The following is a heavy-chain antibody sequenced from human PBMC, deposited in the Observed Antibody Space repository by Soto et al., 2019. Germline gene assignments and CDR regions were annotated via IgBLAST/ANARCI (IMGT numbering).Heavy chain of an antibody. CDR2: ISAYNGNT. J-gene: IGHJ4*02. CDR3: ARVIGMEYCSGGSCYSSPLDY. CDR1: GYTFTSYG. D-gene: IGHD2-15*01. Sequence: QVQLVQSGAEVKKPGASVKVSCKASGYTFTSYGISWVRQAPGQGLEWMGWISAYNGNTIYAQKLQGRVTMTTDTSTSTAYMELRSLRSDDTAVYYCARVIGMEYCSGGSCYSSPLDYWGQGTLVTVSS. V-gene: IGHV1-18*01.